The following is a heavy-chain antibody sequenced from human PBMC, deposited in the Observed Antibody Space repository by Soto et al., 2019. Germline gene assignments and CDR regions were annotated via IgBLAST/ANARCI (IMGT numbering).Heavy chain of an antibody. CDR2: ISGSSRNI. D-gene: IGHD5-12*01. CDR3: ARDNGYDAATLDY. V-gene: IGHV3-21*02. Sequence: EVQLVESGGGLVKPGGSLRLSCAASGFTFSTCSMNWVRQAPGKGLEWVSSISGSSRNIYYADSVKGRFTISRDNAKNSLYLQMNSLSAEDTAVYYCARDNGYDAATLDYWGQGTLVTVSS. CDR1: GFTFSTCS. J-gene: IGHJ4*02.